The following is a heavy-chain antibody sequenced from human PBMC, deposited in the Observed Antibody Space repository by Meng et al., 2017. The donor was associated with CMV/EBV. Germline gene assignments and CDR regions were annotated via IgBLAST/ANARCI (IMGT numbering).Heavy chain of an antibody. J-gene: IGHJ5*02. Sequence: QVQLVQSGAEVKKPGSSVKVSCKASGGTFSSYAISWVRQAPGQGLEWMGGIIPIFGTANYAQKFQGRVTITADESTSTAYMELSSLRSEDTAVYYCARRGSYYGSGSYYNWFDPWGQGTLVTASS. CDR2: IIPIFGTA. V-gene: IGHV1-69*12. CDR1: GGTFSSYA. CDR3: ARRGSYYGSGSYYNWFDP. D-gene: IGHD3-10*01.